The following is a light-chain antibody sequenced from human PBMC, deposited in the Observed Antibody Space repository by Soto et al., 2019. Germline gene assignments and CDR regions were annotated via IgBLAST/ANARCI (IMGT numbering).Light chain of an antibody. J-gene: IGKJ5*01. V-gene: IGKV1-5*01. CDR3: QQLFDSPIT. CDR1: ESISIW. CDR2: AAS. Sequence: DIQMTQSPSTLSASVGDRVTITCRARESISIWLAWYQVKPGKAPKLLIYAASTLESGVPSRFSATVSGTEFSLTITSLQPEDFATYYCQQLFDSPITFGQGTRLEIK.